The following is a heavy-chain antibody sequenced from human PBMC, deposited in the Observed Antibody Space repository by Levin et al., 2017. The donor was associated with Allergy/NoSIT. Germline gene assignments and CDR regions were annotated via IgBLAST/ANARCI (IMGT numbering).Heavy chain of an antibody. Sequence: GESLKISCKASGYTFTGYSVHWVRQAPGQGLEWMGRISPNSGGTNYAQNFQGRVTMTWDTSISTAYMELSRLTSDDTAMYYCARTYTVALWFFDYWGQGTLVTVSS. CDR1: GYTFTGYS. D-gene: IGHD2-21*01. CDR3: ARTYTVALWFFDY. J-gene: IGHJ4*02. V-gene: IGHV1-2*06. CDR2: ISPNSGGT.